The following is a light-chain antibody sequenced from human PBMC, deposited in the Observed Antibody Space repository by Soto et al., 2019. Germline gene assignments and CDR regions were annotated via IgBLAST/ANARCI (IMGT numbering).Light chain of an antibody. CDR1: RSDIGDSNF. V-gene: IGLV2-14*01. CDR3: ASFRSGTSLV. CDR2: EVN. J-gene: IGLJ1*01. Sequence: QSALTQPASVSGSPGQSATISCTGPRSDIGDSNFISWYQHSPGKAPRLLIYEVNNRPSGASKRFSGSKAGNTASLTISGLLDDDEAYYFCASFRSGTSLVFGSGTKVTVL.